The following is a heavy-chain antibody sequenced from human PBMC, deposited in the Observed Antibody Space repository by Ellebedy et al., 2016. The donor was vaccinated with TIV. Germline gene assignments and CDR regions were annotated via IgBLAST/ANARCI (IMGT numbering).Heavy chain of an antibody. CDR3: ARGRRFFYYYGMDV. CDR1: GGSFSGYY. J-gene: IGHJ6*02. CDR2: INHNGST. V-gene: IGHV4-34*01. Sequence: MPGGSLRLSCAVYGGSFSGYYWCWIRQPPGKGLEWIGEINHNGSTNYNPSLKSRVTISVDTSKNQFSLKLSSVTAADTAVYYCARGRRFFYYYGMDVWGQGTTVTVSS. D-gene: IGHD3-3*01.